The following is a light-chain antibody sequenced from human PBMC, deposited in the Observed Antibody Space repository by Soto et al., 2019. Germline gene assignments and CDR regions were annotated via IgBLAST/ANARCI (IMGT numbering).Light chain of an antibody. Sequence: EIVMTQSPATLSVSVGERATLSCRASHSVSSKLAWYQLKPGQAPRLLIYGASTRATDIPARFSGSGSGTEFTLTISSLQSEDFAVYYCQQYNDWPPQLTFGGGTKVEIK. J-gene: IGKJ4*01. CDR1: HSVSSK. CDR3: QQYNDWPPQLT. CDR2: GAS. V-gene: IGKV3-15*01.